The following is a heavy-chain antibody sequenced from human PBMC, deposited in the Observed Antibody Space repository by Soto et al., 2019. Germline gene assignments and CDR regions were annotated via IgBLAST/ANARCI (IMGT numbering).Heavy chain of an antibody. D-gene: IGHD6-25*01. CDR2: INHSGST. J-gene: IGHJ4*02. CDR3: ARVQRDAAMGHFDY. CDR1: GGSFSGYY. Sequence: SETLSLTCAVYGGSFSGYYWSWIRQPPGKGLEWIGEINHSGSTYYNPSLQSRVTISLDTSKNQFSLNLTSVTAADTAVYYCARVQRDAAMGHFDYWGQGSLVTVSS. V-gene: IGHV4-34*01.